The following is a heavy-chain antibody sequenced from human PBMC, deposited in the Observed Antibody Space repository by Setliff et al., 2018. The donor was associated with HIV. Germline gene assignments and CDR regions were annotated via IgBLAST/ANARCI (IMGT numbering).Heavy chain of an antibody. CDR2: MNPNSGRA. CDR3: ARNTETQDYDFWSGPWGYMDV. J-gene: IGHJ6*03. D-gene: IGHD3-3*01. Sequence: ASVKVSCKASGYTFTSYYIHWVRRATGQGLEWMGWMNPNSGRAGYALKFQGRVTMTRDTSTSTAYMELSSLRSDDTAVYYCARNTETQDYDFWSGPWGYMDVWGKGTTVTVSS. V-gene: IGHV1-8*02. CDR1: GYTFTSYY.